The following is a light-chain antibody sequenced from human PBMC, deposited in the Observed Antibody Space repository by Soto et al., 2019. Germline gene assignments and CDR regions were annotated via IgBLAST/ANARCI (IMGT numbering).Light chain of an antibody. J-gene: IGKJ1*01. V-gene: IGKV3-20*01. Sequence: EIVLTQSPATRSLSAGERATLSCRASQSVSSKLAWYQQKPGQAPRLLIYAASSRATGIPDRFSGGGSGTDFTLTISRLEHEDFAVYYCQQCGSSTWTFGQGTKVDIK. CDR2: AAS. CDR1: QSVSSK. CDR3: QQCGSSTWT.